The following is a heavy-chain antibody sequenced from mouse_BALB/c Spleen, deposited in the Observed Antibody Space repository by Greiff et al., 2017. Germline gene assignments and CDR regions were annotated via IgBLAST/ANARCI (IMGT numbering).Heavy chain of an antibody. CDR3: ARGGGKPPFAY. Sequence: DLVKPGASVKLSCKASGYTFTSYWINWLKQRPGQGLEWIGRIAPGSGSTYYNEMFKGKATLTVDTSSSTAYIQLSSRSSEDSAVYFCARGGGKPPFAYWGQGTLVTVSA. CDR2: IAPGSGST. CDR1: GYTFTSYW. V-gene: IGHV1S41*01. J-gene: IGHJ3*01. D-gene: IGHD1-1*02.